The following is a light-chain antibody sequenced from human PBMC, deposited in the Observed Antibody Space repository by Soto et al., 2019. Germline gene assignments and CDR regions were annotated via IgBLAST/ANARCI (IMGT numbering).Light chain of an antibody. Sequence: EIVMTHSPATLSVSPGEGATLSCRASQSVSSNLAWYQQKPGQAPRLLIYGASTRATGIPARFSGSGSETEFTLTISSLQSEDFAVYYCQQYNNWPPLTFGGGTKVDIK. CDR3: QQYNNWPPLT. V-gene: IGKV3-15*01. J-gene: IGKJ4*01. CDR2: GAS. CDR1: QSVSSN.